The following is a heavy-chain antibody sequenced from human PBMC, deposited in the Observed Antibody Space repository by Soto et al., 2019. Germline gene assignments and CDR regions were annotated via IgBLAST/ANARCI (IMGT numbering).Heavy chain of an antibody. CDR1: GCTFSRNG. J-gene: IGHJ4*02. CDR2: IWHDATYK. V-gene: IGHV3-33*06. CDR3: AKDVNPAVYYVAS. Sequence: QVQLVESVGGGVLPGESLRLSCTASGCTFSRNGMHWVRQAPGKGLEWVAVIWHDATYKYYGDSANGRFTISRDNSKNAPDQQMDSLRVEDTAGYYCAKDVNPAVYYVASWGQGTLVTVSS. D-gene: IGHD3-10*01.